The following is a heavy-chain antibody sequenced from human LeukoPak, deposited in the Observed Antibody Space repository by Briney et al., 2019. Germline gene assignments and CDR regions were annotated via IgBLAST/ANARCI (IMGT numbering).Heavy chain of an antibody. D-gene: IGHD6-19*01. V-gene: IGHV4-59*12. Sequence: PSETLSLTCTVSGGSISSYYWSWIRQPPGKGLEWIGYIYYSGSTNYNPSLKSRVTISVDTSKNQFSLKLSSVTAADTAVYYCARDLRRVAGTFFDYWGQGTLVTVSS. CDR2: IYYSGST. CDR3: ARDLRRVAGTFFDY. J-gene: IGHJ4*02. CDR1: GGSISSYY.